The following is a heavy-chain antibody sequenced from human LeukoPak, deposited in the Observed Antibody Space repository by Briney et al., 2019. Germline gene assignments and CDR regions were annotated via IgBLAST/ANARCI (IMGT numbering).Heavy chain of an antibody. V-gene: IGHV4-4*07. D-gene: IGHD6-13*01. CDR1: GGSISSYY. J-gene: IGHJ4*02. CDR3: AAEGDYSSSWYGEHYFDY. CDR2: IYTSGST. Sequence: TSETLSLTCTVSGGSISSYYWSWIRQPAGKGLEWIGRIYTSGSTNYNPSLKSRVTMSVDTSKNQFSLKLSSVTAADTAVYYCAAEGDYSSSWYGEHYFDYWGQGTLVTVSS.